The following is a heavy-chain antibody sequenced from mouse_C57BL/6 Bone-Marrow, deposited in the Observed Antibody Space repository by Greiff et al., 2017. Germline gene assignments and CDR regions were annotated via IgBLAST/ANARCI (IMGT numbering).Heavy chain of an antibody. D-gene: IGHD2-3*01. CDR1: GYTFTSYW. CDR3: ARGRWLLPDAMDY. J-gene: IGHJ4*01. CDR2: IDPSDSYT. V-gene: IGHV1-59*01. Sequence: QVQLQQPGAELVRPGTSVKLSCKASGYTFTSYWMHWVKQRPGQGLEWIGVIDPSDSYTNYNQKFKGKATLTVDTSSSTAYMQLSSLKSEDSAVYYCARGRWLLPDAMDYWGQGTSVTVSS.